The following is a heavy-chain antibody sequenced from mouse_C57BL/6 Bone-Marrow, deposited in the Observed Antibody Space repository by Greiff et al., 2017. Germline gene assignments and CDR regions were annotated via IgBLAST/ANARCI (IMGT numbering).Heavy chain of an antibody. CDR1: GYTFTEYT. J-gene: IGHJ4*01. D-gene: IGHD1-1*01. Sequence: VQRVESGAELVKPGASVKLSCKASGYTFTEYTIHWVKQRSGQGLEWIGWFYPGSGSIKYNEKFKDKATLTADKSSSTVYMELSRLTSEDSAVYFCARHAHYYGSSYEAMDYWGQGTSVTVSS. V-gene: IGHV1-62-2*01. CDR3: ARHAHYYGSSYEAMDY. CDR2: FYPGSGSI.